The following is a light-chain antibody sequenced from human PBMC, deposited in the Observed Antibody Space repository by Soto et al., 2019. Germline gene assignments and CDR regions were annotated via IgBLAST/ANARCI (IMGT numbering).Light chain of an antibody. CDR3: QQYNNWPYT. CDR1: QSISNN. CDR2: GAS. V-gene: IGKV3-15*01. J-gene: IGKJ2*01. Sequence: EVVMTQSPDTLSVSPGESATLSCRARQSISNNLAWYQQKPGQAPRLLIYGASTRTTGIPARFSGSGSGTEFTLTLSSLQSEDLAVYYCQQYNNWPYTFAQGTKLEI.